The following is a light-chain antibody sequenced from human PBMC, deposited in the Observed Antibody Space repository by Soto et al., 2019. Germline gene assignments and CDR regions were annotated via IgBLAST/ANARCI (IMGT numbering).Light chain of an antibody. CDR1: SSDVGGYNY. V-gene: IGLV2-11*01. CDR2: DVT. Sequence: QSALTQPRSVSGSPGQSVTISCTGTSSDVGGYNYVSWYQQHPGQAPKPMIYDVTKRPSGVPDRFSGSKSGNTASLSISGLQAEDEADYYCCSYGGGYTPLLFGGGTKLTVL. J-gene: IGLJ2*01. CDR3: CSYGGGYTPLL.